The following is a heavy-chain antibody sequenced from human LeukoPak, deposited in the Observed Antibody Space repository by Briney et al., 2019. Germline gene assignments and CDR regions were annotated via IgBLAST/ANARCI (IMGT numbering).Heavy chain of an antibody. V-gene: IGHV3-15*01. J-gene: IGHJ4*02. CDR1: GFTFSNAW. CDR3: TKYYDGHDY. D-gene: IGHD3-22*01. CDR2: IKSKTEGGTT. Sequence: GSLRLSCAASGFTFSNAWMSWVRQAPGKGLEWVGRIKSKTEGGTTDYAAPVKGRFTISRDDSENTLYPQINSLNTEDTAVYYCTKYYDGHDYWGQGTLVTVSS.